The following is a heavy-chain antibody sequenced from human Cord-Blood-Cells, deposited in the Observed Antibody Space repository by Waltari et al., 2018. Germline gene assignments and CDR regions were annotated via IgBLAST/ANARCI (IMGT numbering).Heavy chain of an antibody. V-gene: IGHV1-69*01. CDR3: AGARPTGDRDWYFDL. Sequence: QVQLVQSGAEVKKPGSSVTVSCKASGGSSSSYAISGVRQAPGQGLEWMGGIIPIFGTANYAQKFQGRVTITADESTSTAYMELSSLRSEDTAVYYCAGARPTGDRDWYFDLWGRGTLVTVSS. CDR2: IIPIFGTA. J-gene: IGHJ2*01. D-gene: IGHD7-27*01. CDR1: GGSSSSYA.